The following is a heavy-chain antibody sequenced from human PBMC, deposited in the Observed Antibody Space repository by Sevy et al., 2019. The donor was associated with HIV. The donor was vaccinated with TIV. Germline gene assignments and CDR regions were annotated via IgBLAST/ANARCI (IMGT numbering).Heavy chain of an antibody. D-gene: IGHD3-10*01. CDR2: ISGSGGST. J-gene: IGHJ4*02. CDR3: AKEYVTMVRGVIITPYFDY. V-gene: IGHV3-23*01. Sequence: GGSLRLSCAASGFTFSSYAMSWVRQAPGKGLEWVSAISGSGGSTYYADSVKGRFTISRDNSKNTLYLQMNSLRAEDTVVYYCAKEYVTMVRGVIITPYFDYWGQGTLVTVSS. CDR1: GFTFSSYA.